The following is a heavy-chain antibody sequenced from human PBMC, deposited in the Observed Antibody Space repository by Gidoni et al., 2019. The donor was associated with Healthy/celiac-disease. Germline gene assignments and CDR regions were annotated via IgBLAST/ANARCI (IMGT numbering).Heavy chain of an antibody. CDR1: GFTFSSYA. D-gene: IGHD1-20*01. CDR2: ISGSGGST. Sequence: EVQLLESGGGLVQPGGSLRLSCAASGFTFSSYAMSWVRQAPGKGLEWVSAISGSGGSTYYADSVKGRFTISRDNSKNTLYLQMNSLRAEDTAVYYCAKATYNPSRDGVTDFDYWGQGTLVTVSS. J-gene: IGHJ4*02. V-gene: IGHV3-23*01. CDR3: AKATYNPSRDGVTDFDY.